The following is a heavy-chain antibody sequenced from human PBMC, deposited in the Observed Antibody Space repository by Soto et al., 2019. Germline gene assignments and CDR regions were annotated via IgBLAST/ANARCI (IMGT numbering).Heavy chain of an antibody. D-gene: IGHD2-15*01. Sequence: PGGSLRLSCAASGFTFSSYAMSWVRQAPGKGLEWVSAISGSGGSTYYADSVKGRFTISRDNSKNTLYLQMNSLRAEDTAVYYCAKDAGYCSGGSCYRQNPSFDPWGQGTLVTVS. V-gene: IGHV3-23*01. CDR2: ISGSGGST. CDR1: GFTFSSYA. CDR3: AKDAGYCSGGSCYRQNPSFDP. J-gene: IGHJ5*02.